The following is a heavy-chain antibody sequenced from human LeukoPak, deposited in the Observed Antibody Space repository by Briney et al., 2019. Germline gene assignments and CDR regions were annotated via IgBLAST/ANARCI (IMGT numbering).Heavy chain of an antibody. V-gene: IGHV1-18*01. CDR1: GYTFTSYG. CDR2: ISAYNGNT. J-gene: IGHJ6*03. D-gene: IGHD4-11*01. Sequence: ASVKVSCKASGYTFTSYGISWVRQAPGQGLEWMGWISAYNGNTNYAQKLQGRVTMTTDTSTSTAYMELRSLRSDDTAVYYCARDYINYVSNYYYYYMDVWGKGTTVTVSS. CDR3: ARDYINYVSNYYYYYMDV.